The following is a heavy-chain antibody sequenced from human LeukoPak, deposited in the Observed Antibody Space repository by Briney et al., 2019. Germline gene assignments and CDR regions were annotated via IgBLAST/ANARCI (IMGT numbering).Heavy chain of an antibody. CDR1: GFTFSNYA. V-gene: IGHV3-23*01. J-gene: IGHJ4*02. CDR3: AKSLTTVTSGNYFDY. CDR2: ISGSGGST. Sequence: GGSLRLSCAASGFTFSNYAMSWVRQAPGKGLEWVSAISGSGGSTFHADSVKGRFTISRDNSKNTLYLQMNSLRAGDTAVYYCAKSLTTVTSGNYFDYWGQGTLVTVSS. D-gene: IGHD4-17*01.